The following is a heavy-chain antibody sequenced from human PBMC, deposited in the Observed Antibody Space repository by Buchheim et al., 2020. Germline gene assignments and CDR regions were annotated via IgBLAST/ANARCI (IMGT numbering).Heavy chain of an antibody. J-gene: IGHJ6*02. CDR1: GFTFSSYA. D-gene: IGHD3-10*01. CDR3: ARDLRRFYYYYYGMDV. CDR2: ISYDGSNK. V-gene: IGHV3-30-3*01. Sequence: QVQLVESGGGVVQPGRSLRLSCAASGFTFSSYAMHWVRQAPGKGLEWVAVISYDGSNKYYADSVKGRFTISRDNSQNTLYLQMNSLRAEDTAVYYWARDLRRFYYYYYGMDVWGQGTT.